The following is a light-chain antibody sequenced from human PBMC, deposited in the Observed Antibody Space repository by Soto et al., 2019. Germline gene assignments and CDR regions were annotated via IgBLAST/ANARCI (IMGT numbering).Light chain of an antibody. CDR2: KAS. Sequence: DIQMTQSPSTLSASVGDRVTITCRASQSISSWLAWYQQKPGKAPKLLIYKASSLESGVPSRFSGSGSGTEFTLTISSLQPDDFATYYCQQYRSWTFGQGTKVEIE. V-gene: IGKV1-5*03. J-gene: IGKJ1*01. CDR3: QQYRSWT. CDR1: QSISSW.